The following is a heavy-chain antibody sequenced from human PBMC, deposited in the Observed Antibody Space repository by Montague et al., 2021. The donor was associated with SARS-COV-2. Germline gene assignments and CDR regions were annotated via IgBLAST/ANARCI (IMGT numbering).Heavy chain of an antibody. CDR1: GFIFSSYE. CDR3: ARAGEDDYCDSSGFLY. D-gene: IGHD3-22*01. Sequence: SLRLSCAASGFIFSSYEMNWVRQAPGKGLEWVSYISNSGDTKYYADSVKGRFTISRDNAKNSLYLQMSSLRAEDTAVYYCARAGEDDYCDSSGFLYWGQGTLVTVSS. J-gene: IGHJ4*02. V-gene: IGHV3-48*03. CDR2: ISNSGDTK.